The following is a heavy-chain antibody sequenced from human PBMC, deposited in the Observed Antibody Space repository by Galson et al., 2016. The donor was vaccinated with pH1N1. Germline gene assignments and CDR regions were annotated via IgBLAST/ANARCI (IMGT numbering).Heavy chain of an antibody. CDR1: GYSISSGYY. D-gene: IGHD2-15*01. J-gene: IGHJ4*02. CDR3: ARHEMLSGGSCSSFDY. CDR2: IRHSGTI. V-gene: IGHV4-38-2*01. Sequence: LSLTCAVSGYSISSGYYWGWIRQPPGKGLEWIGSIRHSGTIYYNPSLKRRVTISVDMSKNQLSLTLSSVTAAETAVYYCARHEMLSGGSCSSFDYWGQGTLVTVSS.